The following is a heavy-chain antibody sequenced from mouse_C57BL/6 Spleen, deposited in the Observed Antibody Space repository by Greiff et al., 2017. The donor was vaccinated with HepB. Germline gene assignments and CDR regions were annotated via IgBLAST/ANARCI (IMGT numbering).Heavy chain of an antibody. J-gene: IGHJ3*01. D-gene: IGHD2-3*01. CDR1: GYAFTNYL. CDR3: AGGGYDGYPAWFAY. Sequence: VQLQQSGAELVRPGTSVKVSCKASGYAFTNYLIEWVKQRPGQGLEWIGVINPGSGGTNYNEKFKGKATLTADKSSSTAYMQLSSLTSEDSAVYFCAGGGYDGYPAWFAYWGQGTLVTVSA. V-gene: IGHV1-54*01. CDR2: INPGSGGT.